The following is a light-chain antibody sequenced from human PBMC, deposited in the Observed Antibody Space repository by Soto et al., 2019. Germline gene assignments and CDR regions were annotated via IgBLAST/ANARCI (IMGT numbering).Light chain of an antibody. V-gene: IGLV4-60*02. J-gene: IGLJ2*01. CDR2: LEGSGSY. CDR3: ETWDSNTVV. Sequence: QSVLTQSSSASASLGSSVKLTCTLSSGHSSYIIAWHQQQPGKAPRYLMKLEGSGSYNKGSGVPDRFSGPSSGADRYLTISNLQFEDEADYYCETWDSNTVVFGGGTKLTVL. CDR1: SGHSSYI.